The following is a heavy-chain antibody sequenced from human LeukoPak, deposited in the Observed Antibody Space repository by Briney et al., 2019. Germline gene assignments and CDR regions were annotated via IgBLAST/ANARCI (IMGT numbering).Heavy chain of an antibody. CDR1: GYTFTDYY. V-gene: IGHV1-2*02. D-gene: IGHD2-2*01. CDR3: ARGISITSPRDY. Sequence: ASVKVSCKASGYTFTDYYIHWVRQDPGQGLEWMGWIIPNSGGTNYAQKFQGRVTMTRDTSISTAFMELSRLRSDDTAVYYCARGISITSPRDYWGQGTLVTVSS. J-gene: IGHJ4*02. CDR2: IIPNSGGT.